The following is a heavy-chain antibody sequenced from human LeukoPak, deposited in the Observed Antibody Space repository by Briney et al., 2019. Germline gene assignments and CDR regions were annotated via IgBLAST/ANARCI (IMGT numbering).Heavy chain of an antibody. D-gene: IGHD3-22*01. CDR2: ISSSGSTI. Sequence: SGGSLRLSCAASRFTFSSYEMNWVRQAPGKGLEWVSYISSSGSTIYYADSVKGRFTISRDNAKNSLYLQMNSLRAEDTAVYYCARDRPSPYYYDSSAYYFDYWGQGTLVTVSS. J-gene: IGHJ4*02. V-gene: IGHV3-48*03. CDR3: ARDRPSPYYYDSSAYYFDY. CDR1: RFTFSSYE.